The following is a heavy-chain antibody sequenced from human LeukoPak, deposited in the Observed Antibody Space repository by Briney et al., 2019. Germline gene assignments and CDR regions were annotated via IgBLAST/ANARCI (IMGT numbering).Heavy chain of an antibody. V-gene: IGHV4-59*01. D-gene: IGHD6-19*01. CDR3: AKVELLGSSGWPFDY. J-gene: IGHJ4*02. CDR2: IYYSGST. Sequence: SETLSLTCTVSGGSISSYYWSWIRQPPGKGLEWIGYIYYSGSTNYNPSLKSRVTISVDTSKNQFSLKLSSVTAADTAVYYCAKVELLGSSGWPFDYWGQGTLVTVSS. CDR1: GGSISSYY.